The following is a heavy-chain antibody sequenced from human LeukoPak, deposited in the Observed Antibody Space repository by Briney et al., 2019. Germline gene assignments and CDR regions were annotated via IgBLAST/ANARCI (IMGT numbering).Heavy chain of an antibody. Sequence: GGSLRLSCSASGFTFSDYYMSWIRQAPGKGLEWVSYISSSGSTIYYADSVKGRFTISRDNAKNSLYLQMNSLRAEDTAVYYCARGWEAGAGGEVIPYNWFDPWGQGTLVTVSS. CDR2: ISSSGSTI. V-gene: IGHV3-11*01. J-gene: IGHJ5*02. D-gene: IGHD6-19*01. CDR3: ARGWEAGAGGEVIPYNWFDP. CDR1: GFTFSDYY.